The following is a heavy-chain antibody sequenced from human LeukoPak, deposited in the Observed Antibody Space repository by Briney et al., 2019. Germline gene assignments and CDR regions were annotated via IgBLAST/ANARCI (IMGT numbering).Heavy chain of an antibody. D-gene: IGHD2-15*01. CDR2: INHSGST. J-gene: IGHJ4*02. V-gene: IGHV4-34*01. CDR3: ARGVCSGGGCYGLFNY. Sequence: SETLSLTCAVYGGSFSGYYWSWIRQPPGKGLEWIGEINHSGSTNYNPSLKSRVTISVDTSKNLFSLKLSSVTAADTAVYYCARGVCSGGGCYGLFNYWGQGTLVTVSS. CDR1: GGSFSGYY.